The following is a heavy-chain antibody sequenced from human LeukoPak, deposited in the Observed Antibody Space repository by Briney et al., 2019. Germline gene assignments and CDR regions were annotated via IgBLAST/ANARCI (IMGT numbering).Heavy chain of an antibody. J-gene: IGHJ4*02. CDR3: ARARGDYDFWSGPSKYYFDY. CDR2: IKRDGSEK. CDR1: GFIFSSYW. D-gene: IGHD3-3*01. Sequence: GVSLRLSCAASGFIFSSYWMSWVRQAPGKGLEWVANIKRDGSEKYYVDSVKGRFTISRDNAKNSLYLQMNSLRAEDTAVYYCARARGDYDFWSGPSKYYFDYWGQGTLVTVSS. V-gene: IGHV3-7*01.